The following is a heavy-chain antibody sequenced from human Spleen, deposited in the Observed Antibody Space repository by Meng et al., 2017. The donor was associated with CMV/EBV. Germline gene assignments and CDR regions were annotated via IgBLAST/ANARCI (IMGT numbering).Heavy chain of an antibody. Sequence: SETLSLTCAVYGGSFSDYYWSWIRQPPKKGLEWIGAISHSGRTHSGPSLKSLVTISVDTAKNQFSLKLNSVTAADTAVYYCARVRPRYYHYGMDVWGQGTTVTVSS. CDR1: GGSFSDYY. V-gene: IGHV4-34*01. CDR2: ISHSGRT. CDR3: ARVRPRYYHYGMDV. J-gene: IGHJ6*02.